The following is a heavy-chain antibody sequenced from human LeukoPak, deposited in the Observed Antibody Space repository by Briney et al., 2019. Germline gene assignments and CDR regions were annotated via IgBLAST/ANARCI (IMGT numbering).Heavy chain of an antibody. V-gene: IGHV4-31*03. CDR1: GGTISSGSYY. Sequence: PSETLSLTCTVSGGTISSGSYYWSWIRQHPGKGLEWIGYIYYRGSSYYSPSLRSRLTISVDTSKNQFSLRLSSVTAADTAVYYCARGVGPTVTKYDYWGQGTLVTVSS. CDR2: IYYRGSS. CDR3: ARGVGPTVTKYDY. D-gene: IGHD4-17*01. J-gene: IGHJ4*02.